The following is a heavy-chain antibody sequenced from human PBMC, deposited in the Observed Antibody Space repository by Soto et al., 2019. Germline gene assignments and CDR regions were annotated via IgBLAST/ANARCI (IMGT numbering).Heavy chain of an antibody. CDR2: LSNDGNTK. CDR3: ARAPSSSHYLDY. V-gene: IGHV3-30-3*01. J-gene: IGHJ4*02. Sequence: HPGGSLRLSCVASGFSFSTYAMHWVRQTPGKGLEWVAILSNDGNTKYYADSVKGRFTISRDNSKNTLYLQMNSLRAEDTAVYYCARAPSSSHYLDYWGQGTLVTVSS. CDR1: GFSFSTYA.